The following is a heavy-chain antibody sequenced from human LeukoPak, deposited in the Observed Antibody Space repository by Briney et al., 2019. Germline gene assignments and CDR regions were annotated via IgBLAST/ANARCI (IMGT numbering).Heavy chain of an antibody. CDR1: GYTFTGCY. D-gene: IGHD6-13*01. Sequence: ASVKVSCKASGYTFTGCYMHWVRQAPGQGLEWMGWINPNSGGTNYAQKFQGRVTITRDTSISTAYMELSRLRSDDTAVYYCARSRSSSWYYFDYWGQGTLVTVSS. V-gene: IGHV1-2*02. CDR3: ARSRSSSWYYFDY. CDR2: INPNSGGT. J-gene: IGHJ4*02.